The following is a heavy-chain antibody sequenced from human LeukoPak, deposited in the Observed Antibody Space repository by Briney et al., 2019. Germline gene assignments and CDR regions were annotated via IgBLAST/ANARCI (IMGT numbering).Heavy chain of an antibody. CDR1: GFTFSSYA. CDR2: ISGSGGST. J-gene: IGHJ4*02. Sequence: QPGGSLRLSCAASGFTFSSYAMSWVRQAPGKGLEWVSAISGSGGSTYNADSVKGRFTISRDNSKNTLYLQMNSLRAEDTAVYYCARNLRIAAAGNDYWGQGTLVTVSS. V-gene: IGHV3-23*01. D-gene: IGHD6-13*01. CDR3: ARNLRIAAAGNDY.